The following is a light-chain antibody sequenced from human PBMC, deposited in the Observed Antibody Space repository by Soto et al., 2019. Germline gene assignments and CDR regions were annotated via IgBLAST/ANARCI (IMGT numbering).Light chain of an antibody. V-gene: IGLV2-14*01. Sequence: QSVLTQPASVSGSPGQSITISCTGTSSDVGGYNYVSWYQQHPGKAPKLMINDVRNRPSGVSNRFSGSKSVNTASLTISGLQAEDEADYYCSSYTTVSTYVFGTGTKVTVL. CDR1: SSDVGGYNY. CDR3: SSYTTVSTYV. J-gene: IGLJ1*01. CDR2: DVR.